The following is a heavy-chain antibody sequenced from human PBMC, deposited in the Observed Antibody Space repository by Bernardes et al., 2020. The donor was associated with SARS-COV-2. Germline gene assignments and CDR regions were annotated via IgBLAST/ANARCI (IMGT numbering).Heavy chain of an antibody. CDR2: MNPNSGNT. J-gene: IGHJ6*02. Sequence: ASVKVSCKASGYTFTSYDINWVRQATGQGLEWMGWMNPNSGNTGYAQKFQGRVTMTRNTSISTAYMELSSLRSEDTAVYYCARGTYYYGSGSSGIYYYGMDVWGQGTTVTVSS. D-gene: IGHD3-10*01. V-gene: IGHV1-8*01. CDR3: ARGTYYYGSGSSGIYYYGMDV. CDR1: GYTFTSYD.